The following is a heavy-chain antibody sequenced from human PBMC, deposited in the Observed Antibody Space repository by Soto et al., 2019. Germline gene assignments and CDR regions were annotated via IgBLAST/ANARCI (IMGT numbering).Heavy chain of an antibody. Sequence: EVQLVESGGGLVQPGGSLRLSCAASGFTFSSYDMNWVRQAPGKGLEWVSYITSSSSTLYYADSVKGRFTISRDNAKNSLYLQMNSLRAKDTAVYYCARETTTAFDYWGQGTLVTVSS. CDR2: ITSSSSTL. CDR1: GFTFSSYD. V-gene: IGHV3-48*01. D-gene: IGHD4-17*01. CDR3: ARETTTAFDY. J-gene: IGHJ4*02.